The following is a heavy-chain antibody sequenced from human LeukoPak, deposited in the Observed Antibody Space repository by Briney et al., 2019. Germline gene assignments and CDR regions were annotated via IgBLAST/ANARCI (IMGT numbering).Heavy chain of an antibody. CDR3: ARRAGAYSHPYDY. CDR2: ISGSGGST. CDR1: GFTFSSYA. D-gene: IGHD4/OR15-4a*01. J-gene: IGHJ4*02. V-gene: IGHV3-23*01. Sequence: GGSLRLSCAASGFTFSSYAMSWVRQAPGKGLEWVSAISGSGGSTYYADSVKGRFTISRDNSKNTLHLQMNSLRAEDTAVYYCARRAGAYSHPYDYWGQGTLVTVSS.